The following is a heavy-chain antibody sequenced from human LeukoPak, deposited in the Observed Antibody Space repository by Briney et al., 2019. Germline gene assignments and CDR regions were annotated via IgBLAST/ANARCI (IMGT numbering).Heavy chain of an antibody. CDR2: IYSGGST. D-gene: IGHD4-17*01. V-gene: IGHV3-66*01. CDR1: GFTVSSNY. J-gene: IGHJ4*02. Sequence: GGSLRLSCAASGFTVSSNYMSWVRQAPGKGLEWVSVIYSGGSTYYADSVKGRFTISRDNSKNTLYLQMNSLRAEDTAVYYCARDLVRGDYPEGGQYWGQGTLVTVSS. CDR3: ARDLVRGDYPEGGQY.